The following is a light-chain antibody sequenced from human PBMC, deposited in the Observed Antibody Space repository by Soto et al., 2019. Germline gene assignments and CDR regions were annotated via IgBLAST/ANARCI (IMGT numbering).Light chain of an antibody. CDR3: TSYRSSTTPVV. CDR1: SSDVGGYDY. CDR2: EVT. V-gene: IGLV2-14*01. Sequence: QSVLTQPASVSGSPGQSITISCTGTSSDVGGYDYVSWYQQLPGKAPKVMIYEVTNRPSGVSDRFSGSKSGNTASLTISGLQAEDEGDYYCTSYRSSTTPVVFGGGTKLTVL. J-gene: IGLJ2*01.